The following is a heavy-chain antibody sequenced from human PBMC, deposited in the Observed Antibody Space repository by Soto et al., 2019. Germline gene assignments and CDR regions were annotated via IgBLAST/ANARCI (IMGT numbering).Heavy chain of an antibody. CDR1: GGSISSGDYY. CDR2: IYYSGST. J-gene: IGHJ5*02. D-gene: IGHD6-19*01. CDR3: AGTSSGREGNRFDP. V-gene: IGHV4-30-4*01. Sequence: KTSETLSLTCTVSGGSISSGDYYWSWIRQPPGKGLEWIGYIYYSGSTYYNPSLKSRVTISRDNAKNSLYLQMNSLRAEDTAVYYCAGTSSGREGNRFDPWGQGTLVTV.